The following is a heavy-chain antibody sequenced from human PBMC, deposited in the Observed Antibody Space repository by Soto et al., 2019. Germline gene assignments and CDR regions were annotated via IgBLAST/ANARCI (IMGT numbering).Heavy chain of an antibody. CDR1: VGAFSGYY. CDR2: INHSGST. Sequence: QVQLQQWGAGLLKPSETLSLTCAVYVGAFSGYYWSWIRQPPGKGLEWIGEINHSGSTNYNPSLKSRVTISVDTTNIQFSLKLSSVTAADTAVYYCARRRVGYGDYYYWGQGTLVTVSS. D-gene: IGHD4-17*01. V-gene: IGHV4-34*01. J-gene: IGHJ4*02. CDR3: ARRRVGYGDYYY.